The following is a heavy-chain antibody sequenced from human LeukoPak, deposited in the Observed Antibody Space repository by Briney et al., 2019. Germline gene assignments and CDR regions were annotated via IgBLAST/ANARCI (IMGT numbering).Heavy chain of an antibody. CDR2: IYYSGSN. CDR3: VRHASYGAYGDHEDDAFDI. J-gene: IGHJ3*02. Sequence: PSETLSLTCTVSGDSISSSGYYWGWIRQPPGKGLEWIGSIYYSGSNYYNPSLKSRVTISGDTSKNQFSLRLSSVTAADTAVYYCVRHASYGAYGDHEDDAFDIWGQGTVVTVSS. V-gene: IGHV4-39*01. D-gene: IGHD4-17*01. CDR1: GDSISSSGYY.